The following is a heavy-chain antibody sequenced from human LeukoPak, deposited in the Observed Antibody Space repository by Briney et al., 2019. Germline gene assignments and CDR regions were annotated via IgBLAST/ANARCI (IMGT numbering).Heavy chain of an antibody. CDR2: IYTSGST. CDR3: ARVRSLAGTPSNWFDP. D-gene: IGHD6-19*01. Sequence: PSETLSLTCTVSGGSISSYYWSWIRQPAGKGLEWIGRIYTSGSTNYNPSLKSRVTMSVDTSKNQFSPKLSSVTAADTAVYYCARVRSLAGTPSNWFDPWGQGTLVTVSS. J-gene: IGHJ5*02. V-gene: IGHV4-4*07. CDR1: GGSISSYY.